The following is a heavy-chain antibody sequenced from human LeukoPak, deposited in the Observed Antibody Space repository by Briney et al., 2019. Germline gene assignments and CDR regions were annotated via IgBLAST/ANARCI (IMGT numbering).Heavy chain of an antibody. D-gene: IGHD1-1*01. CDR1: GYTFTSYG. CDR3: AREVATTGTDY. J-gene: IGHJ4*02. V-gene: IGHV1-18*01. Sequence: ASVKVSCKASGYTFTSYGISWVRQAPGQGLEWMGWISPYNGNTNYAQTLQGRVTMTTDTSTTTAYMELRSLRSDDTAIYYCAREVATTGTDYWGQGTLVTVSS. CDR2: ISPYNGNT.